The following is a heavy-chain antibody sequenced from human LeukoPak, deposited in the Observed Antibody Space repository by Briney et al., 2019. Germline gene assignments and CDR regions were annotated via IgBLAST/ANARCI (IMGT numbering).Heavy chain of an antibody. J-gene: IGHJ3*02. Sequence: ASVKVSCKASGGTFSSYAISWVRQAPGQGLEWMGWINPISGGTNYAPDFQGRVTMTSDTSIITVYMELSRLRSEDTAVFYCARGFREGSSGWYNDAFDIWGQGTMVTVSS. CDR3: ARGFREGSSGWYNDAFDI. D-gene: IGHD6-19*01. V-gene: IGHV1-2*02. CDR1: GGTFSSYA. CDR2: INPISGGT.